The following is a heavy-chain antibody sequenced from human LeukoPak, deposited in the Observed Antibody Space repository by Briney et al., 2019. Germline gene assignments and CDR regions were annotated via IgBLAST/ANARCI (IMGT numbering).Heavy chain of an antibody. D-gene: IGHD3-22*01. Sequence: SQTLSLTCTVSGGSISSGGYYWSWIRQHPGKGLEWIGYIYYSGSTYYNPSLKSRVTISVDTSKNQFSLKLSSVTAADTAVYYCVREAHYYDSSGASYYFDYWGQGTLVTVSS. V-gene: IGHV4-31*03. CDR3: VREAHYYDSSGASYYFDY. CDR2: IYYSGST. J-gene: IGHJ4*02. CDR1: GGSISSGGYY.